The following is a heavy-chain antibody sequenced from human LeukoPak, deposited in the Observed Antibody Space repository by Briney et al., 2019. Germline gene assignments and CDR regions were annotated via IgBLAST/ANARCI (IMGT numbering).Heavy chain of an antibody. V-gene: IGHV1-24*01. D-gene: IGHD2-2*02. J-gene: IGHJ4*02. CDR1: GYTLTELS. CDR2: FDPEDGET. Sequence: GASVKASCKVSGYTLTELSMHWVRQAPGKGLEWMGGFDPEDGETIYAQKFQGRVTMTEDTSTDTAYMELSSLRSEDTAVYYCATELSGYCSSTSCYNYWGQGTLVTVSS. CDR3: ATELSGYCSSTSCYNY.